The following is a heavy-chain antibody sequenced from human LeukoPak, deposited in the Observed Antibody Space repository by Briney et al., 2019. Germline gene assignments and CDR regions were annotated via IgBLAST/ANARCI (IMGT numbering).Heavy chain of an antibody. D-gene: IGHD2-15*01. CDR2: IWYDGSNK. Sequence: GGSLRLSCAAFGFTFSSYGMHWVRQAPGKGLEWVAVIWYDGSNKYYADSVKGRFTISRDNSKNTLYLQMNSLRAEDTAVYYCAKDRAAYCSGGSCFHNWFDPWGQGTLVTVSS. J-gene: IGHJ5*02. CDR1: GFTFSSYG. V-gene: IGHV3-33*06. CDR3: AKDRAAYCSGGSCFHNWFDP.